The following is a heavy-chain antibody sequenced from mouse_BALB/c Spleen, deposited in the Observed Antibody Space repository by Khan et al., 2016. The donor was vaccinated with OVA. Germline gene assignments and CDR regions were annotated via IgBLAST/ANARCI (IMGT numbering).Heavy chain of an antibody. J-gene: IGHJ4*01. CDR1: GFTFSSYG. D-gene: IGHD2-3*01. Sequence: EVELVESGGDLVKPGGSLKLSCAASGFTFSSYGMPWVRQTPDKRLEWVAAISSGGSYTYYPDSLKGRFTISRDNAKNTLYLQMSSLKSEDTAMYYCERQPGYYEGSAMDYWGQGTSVTVSS. CDR2: ISSGGSYT. CDR3: ERQPGYYEGSAMDY. V-gene: IGHV5-6*01.